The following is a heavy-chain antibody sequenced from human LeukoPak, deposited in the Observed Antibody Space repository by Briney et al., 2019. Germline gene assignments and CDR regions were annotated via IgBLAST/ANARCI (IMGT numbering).Heavy chain of an antibody. CDR3: AKFIAAHFYFDY. CDR1: GFTFSSYS. Sequence: GGSLRLSCAASGFTFSSYSMNWVRQAPGKGLEWVSSISSSSSYIYYADSVKGRFTISRDNAKNSLYLQMNSLRAEDTAVYYCAKFIAAHFYFDYWGQGTLVTVSS. V-gene: IGHV3-21*01. D-gene: IGHD6-13*01. CDR2: ISSSSSYI. J-gene: IGHJ4*02.